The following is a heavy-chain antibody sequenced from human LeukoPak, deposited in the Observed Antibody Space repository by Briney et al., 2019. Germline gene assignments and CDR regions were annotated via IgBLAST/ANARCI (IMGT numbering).Heavy chain of an antibody. Sequence: SETLSLTCTVSGGSISGYYWNWLRHPPGKGLEWIGYIYTSESTKYNPSLKSRVTTSVDTSKNQFSLSLSSVTAADTAVYYCARARRPSIYYFDDWGQGTLVTVSS. CDR3: ARARRPSIYYFDD. CDR1: GGSISGYY. CDR2: IYTSEST. V-gene: IGHV4-4*09. J-gene: IGHJ4*02. D-gene: IGHD2-21*01.